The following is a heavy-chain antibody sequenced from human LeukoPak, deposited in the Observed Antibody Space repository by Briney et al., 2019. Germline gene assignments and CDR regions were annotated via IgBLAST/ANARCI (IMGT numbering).Heavy chain of an antibody. Sequence: PSETLSLTRAVYGGSFSGYYWSWIRQPPGKGLEWIGEINHSGSTNYNPSLKSRVTISVDTSKNQFSLKLSSVTAADTVVYYCASMGWLQSLDFDYWGQGTLVTVSS. CDR3: ASMGWLQSLDFDY. CDR2: INHSGST. CDR1: GGSFSGYY. D-gene: IGHD5-24*01. J-gene: IGHJ4*02. V-gene: IGHV4-34*01.